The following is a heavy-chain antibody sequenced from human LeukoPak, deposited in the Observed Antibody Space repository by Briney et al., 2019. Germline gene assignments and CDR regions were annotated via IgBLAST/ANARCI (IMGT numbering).Heavy chain of an antibody. J-gene: IGHJ5*02. D-gene: IGHD3-10*01. V-gene: IGHV1-8*01. CDR3: ARGRMVRGVGNWFDP. CDR1: GYTFTSYD. Sequence: GASVKVSCKASGYTFTSYDINWVRQATGQGLEWMGWMNPNSGNTGYAQEFQGRVTMTRNTSISTAYMELSGLRSEDTAVYYCARGRMVRGVGNWFDPWGQGTLVTVSS. CDR2: MNPNSGNT.